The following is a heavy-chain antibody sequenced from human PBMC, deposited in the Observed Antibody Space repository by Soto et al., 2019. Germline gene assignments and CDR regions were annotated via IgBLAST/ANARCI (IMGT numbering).Heavy chain of an antibody. D-gene: IGHD2-21*02. Sequence: SETLSLTCPVSGGSIRSSSYYWGWIRQPPGKGLEWIGSIYYSGSTYYNPSLKSRVTISVDTSKNQFSLKLSSVTAADTAVYYCARQEVTPYFDYWGQGTLVTVSS. CDR2: IYYSGST. CDR1: GGSIRSSSYY. CDR3: ARQEVTPYFDY. V-gene: IGHV4-39*01. J-gene: IGHJ4*02.